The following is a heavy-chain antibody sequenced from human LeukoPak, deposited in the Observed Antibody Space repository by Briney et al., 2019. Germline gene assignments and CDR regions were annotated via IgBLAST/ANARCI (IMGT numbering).Heavy chain of an antibody. J-gene: IGHJ5*02. CDR1: EFTFSSYE. V-gene: IGHV3-48*03. CDR2: ISGSGNTI. Sequence: GGSLGLSCAASEFTFSSYEMNWVRQAPGKGLEWVSYISGSGNTIYYADSVKGRFTISRDNAKNSPYLQMNSLRAEDTAVYYCARIPDYYYDSSGYVAWGQGTLVTVSS. CDR3: ARIPDYYYDSSGYVA. D-gene: IGHD3-22*01.